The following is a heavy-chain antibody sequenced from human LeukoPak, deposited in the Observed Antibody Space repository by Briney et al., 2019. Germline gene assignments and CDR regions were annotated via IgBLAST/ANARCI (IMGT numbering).Heavy chain of an antibody. J-gene: IGHJ2*01. Sequence: GGSLRLSCAVSGFNFDDYAMHWVRQAPGRGREWVSGINWKTGNGIYADSVKGRFTISRDNAKNSLYLQMSSLRAEDTALYYCTRRAARWQFDLWGRGTLLTVSS. CDR3: TRRAARWQFDL. CDR1: GFNFDDYA. D-gene: IGHD5-24*01. V-gene: IGHV3-9*01. CDR2: INWKTGNG.